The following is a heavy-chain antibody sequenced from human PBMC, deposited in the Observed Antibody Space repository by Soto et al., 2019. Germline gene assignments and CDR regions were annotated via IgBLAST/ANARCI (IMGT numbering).Heavy chain of an antibody. J-gene: IGHJ4*02. CDR2: IIPIFGTA. D-gene: IGHD3-22*01. Sequence: QVQLVQSGAEVKKPGSSVKVSCKASGGTFSSYAISWVRQAPGQGLEWMGGIIPIFGTANYAQKFQGRVTSTADESTSTAYMELSSLRSEDTAVYYCARNSGPTYDSSGYYYGYWGQGTLVTVSS. CDR3: ARNSGPTYDSSGYYYGY. CDR1: GGTFSSYA. V-gene: IGHV1-69*01.